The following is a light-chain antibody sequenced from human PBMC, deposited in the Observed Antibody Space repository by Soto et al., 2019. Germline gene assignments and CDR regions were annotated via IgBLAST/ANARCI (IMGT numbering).Light chain of an antibody. V-gene: IGKV3-20*01. J-gene: IGKJ1*01. CDR3: QQYGNSPSWT. CDR1: QSVSSSY. CDR2: GAS. Sequence: EIVLTQSPGTLSLSPGERATLSCRASQSVSSSYLAWYQQKPGQAPRLLIYGASSRATAIPDRFSGSGSGTDFNLTISRLEPEDFAVYYCQQYGNSPSWTFGQGTKVELK.